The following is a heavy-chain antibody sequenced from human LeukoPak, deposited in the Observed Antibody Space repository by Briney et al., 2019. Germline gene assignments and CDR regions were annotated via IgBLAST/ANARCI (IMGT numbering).Heavy chain of an antibody. J-gene: IGHJ3*02. CDR2: IYYSGNT. D-gene: IGHD3/OR15-3a*01. Sequence: SETLSLTCTVSGGSISSGGYYWSWIRQHAGKGLEWIGYIYYSGNTHYNPSLKSRVTISVDTSKNQFSLKLSSVTAADTAVYYCARQRNDFFDIWGQGTTVTVSS. CDR1: GGSISSGGYY. CDR3: ARQRNDFFDI. V-gene: IGHV4-31*03.